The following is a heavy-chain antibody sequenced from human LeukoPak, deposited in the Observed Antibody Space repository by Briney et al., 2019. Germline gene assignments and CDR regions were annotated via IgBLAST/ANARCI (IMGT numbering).Heavy chain of an antibody. Sequence: SETLSLTCTVSGASVRSDHWNWIRQPPGKGLEWIAYMHGSGSPNYNPSLASRLTLSVDATENLLSLKLTSVTAADTAVYYCARDFRGSGDAFDIWGQGTMVTVSS. J-gene: IGHJ3*02. CDR2: MHGSGSP. CDR3: ARDFRGSGDAFDI. D-gene: IGHD1-26*01. V-gene: IGHV4-59*02. CDR1: GASVRSDH.